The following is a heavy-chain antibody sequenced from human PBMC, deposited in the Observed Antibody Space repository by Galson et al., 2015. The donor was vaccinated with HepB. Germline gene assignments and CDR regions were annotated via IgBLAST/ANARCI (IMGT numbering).Heavy chain of an antibody. CDR3: ARRAYYDFWGGGYYYMDV. V-gene: IGHV5-10-1*01. CDR2: IDPSDSYT. Sequence: QSGAEVKKPGESLRISCKGSGYGFTSYWISWVRQMPGKGLEWMGRIDPSDSYTNYSPSFQGHVTISADKSISTAYLQWSSLKASDTAMYYCARRAYYDFWGGGYYYMDVWGKGTTVTVSS. CDR1: GYGFTSYW. D-gene: IGHD3-3*01. J-gene: IGHJ6*03.